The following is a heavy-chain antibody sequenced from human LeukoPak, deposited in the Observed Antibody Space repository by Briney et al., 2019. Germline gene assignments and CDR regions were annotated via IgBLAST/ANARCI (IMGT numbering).Heavy chain of an antibody. Sequence: GGSLRLSCAASGFTFSNYAMTWVRQAPGRGLEWVSTISGGGGTTHYADSVKGRFIISRDNSKNTLSLQMNSLRAEDTAVYYCARGHSSGWYYFDYWGQGTLVTVSS. V-gene: IGHV3-23*01. J-gene: IGHJ4*02. CDR3: ARGHSSGWYYFDY. CDR1: GFTFSNYA. D-gene: IGHD6-19*01. CDR2: ISGGGGTT.